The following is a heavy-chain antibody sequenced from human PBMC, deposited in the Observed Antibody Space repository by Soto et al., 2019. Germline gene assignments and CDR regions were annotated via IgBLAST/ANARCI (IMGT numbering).Heavy chain of an antibody. J-gene: IGHJ5*02. V-gene: IGHV4-59*01. CDR2: AFYTGGT. CDR1: DDSITSYY. D-gene: IGHD5-12*01. CDR3: ARDRGYRGYESNWFDP. Sequence: SETLSLTCTVSDDSITSYYWSWIRQPPGKGLGWIGYAFYTGGTNYNPSLKSRVAISVDASKKQISLKLSSVTAADTAVYYCARDRGYRGYESNWFDPWGQGALVTVSS.